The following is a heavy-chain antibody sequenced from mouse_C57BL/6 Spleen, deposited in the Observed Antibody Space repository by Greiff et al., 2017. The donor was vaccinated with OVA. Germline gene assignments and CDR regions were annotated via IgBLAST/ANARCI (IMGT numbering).Heavy chain of an antibody. J-gene: IGHJ1*03. Sequence: QVQLQQPGTELVKPGASVKLSCKASGYTFTSYWSDWVKQRPGQGLVWIGNINPSNGGTNYNDQFKSNATLTVDKSSSTAYMQLSSLTSEDSAVYYCARGNYYGSSYVYFDVWGTGTTVTVSS. CDR2: INPSNGGT. D-gene: IGHD1-1*01. CDR3: ARGNYYGSSYVYFDV. V-gene: IGHV1-53*01. CDR1: GYTFTSYW.